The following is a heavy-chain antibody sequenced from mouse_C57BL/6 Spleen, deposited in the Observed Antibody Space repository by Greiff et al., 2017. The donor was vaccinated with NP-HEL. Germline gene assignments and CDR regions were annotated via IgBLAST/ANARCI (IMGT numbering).Heavy chain of an antibody. CDR2: IDPETGGT. D-gene: IGHD6-1*01. Sequence: VQLQQSGAELVRPGASVTLSCKASGYTFTDYEMHWVKQTPVHGLEWIGAIDPETGGTAYNQKFKGKAILTADKSSSTAYMELRSLTSEDSAVYYCTSPLSYFDYWGQGTTLTVSS. CDR1: GYTFTDYE. V-gene: IGHV1-15*01. CDR3: TSPLSYFDY. J-gene: IGHJ2*01.